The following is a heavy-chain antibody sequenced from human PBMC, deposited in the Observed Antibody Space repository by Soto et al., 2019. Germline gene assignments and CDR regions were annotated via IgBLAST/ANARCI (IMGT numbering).Heavy chain of an antibody. CDR3: ARGAGVHSYYYYGMDV. CDR1: GFTFSSYE. V-gene: IGHV3-48*03. Sequence: PGGSLRLSCAASGFTFSSYEMSWVRQAPGKGLEWVSYIGSSGYTTYYADSVKGRFTISRDNAENSLYLQMSSLRVEDTAVYYCARGAGVHSYYYYGMDVWGQGTTVTVSS. J-gene: IGHJ6*02. CDR2: IGSSGYTT. D-gene: IGHD1-1*01.